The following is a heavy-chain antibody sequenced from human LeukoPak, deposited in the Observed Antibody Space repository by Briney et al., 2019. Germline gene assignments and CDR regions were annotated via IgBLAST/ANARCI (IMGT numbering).Heavy chain of an antibody. V-gene: IGHV4-61*01. CDR3: ARDPSGYFNY. Sequence: PSETLSLTCSVSGGSVSSGNYYWSWIRQPPGKGLEWIGYIYYSGSTNYNPSLKSRVTISVDTSKNQFSLKLSSVTAADTAVYYCARDPSGYFNYWGQGTLATVSS. CDR1: GGSVSSGNYY. D-gene: IGHD3-22*01. J-gene: IGHJ4*02. CDR2: IYYSGST.